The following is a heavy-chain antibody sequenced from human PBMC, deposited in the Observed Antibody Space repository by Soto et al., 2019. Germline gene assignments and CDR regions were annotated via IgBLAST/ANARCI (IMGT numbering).Heavy chain of an antibody. V-gene: IGHV1-69*05. CDR3: ARDPATFGVVPYFDY. D-gene: IGHD3-3*01. J-gene: IGHJ4*02. CDR2: IIPIFGTA. CDR1: GGTFSSYA. Sequence: SVKVYCKASGGTFSSYAISWVRQAPGQGLEWMGGIIPIFGTANYAQKLQGRVTMTTDTSTSTAYMELRSLRSDDTAVYYCARDPATFGVVPYFDYWGQGTLVTVSS.